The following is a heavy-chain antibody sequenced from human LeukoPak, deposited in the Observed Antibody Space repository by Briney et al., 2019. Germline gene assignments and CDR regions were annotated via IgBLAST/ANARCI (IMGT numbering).Heavy chain of an antibody. CDR1: GGSISSSSYY. CDR3: ARRSGYDLIDY. D-gene: IGHD5-12*01. J-gene: IGHJ4*02. V-gene: IGHV4-39*01. Sequence: SETLSLTCTVSGGSISSSSYYWGWIRPPPGKGLGWIGSIYYSGSTYYSPSLKSRVTISVDTSKNQFSLKLSSVTAADTAVYYCARRSGYDLIDYWGQGTLVTVSS. CDR2: IYYSGST.